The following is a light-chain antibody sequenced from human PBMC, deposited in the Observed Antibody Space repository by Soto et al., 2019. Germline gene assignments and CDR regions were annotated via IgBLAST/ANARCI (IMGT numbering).Light chain of an antibody. Sequence: EILLTESPSAVSVSHRERVTLSCRARQSVRISLAWYPQKPAQAPRLLIYGASTRATGIPARFSGSGSGTDFTLTISSLQSEDFAVYYCQHYNYWPYTFGQGTKVDIK. CDR3: QHYNYWPYT. V-gene: IGKV3-15*01. J-gene: IGKJ2*01. CDR2: GAS. CDR1: QSVRIS.